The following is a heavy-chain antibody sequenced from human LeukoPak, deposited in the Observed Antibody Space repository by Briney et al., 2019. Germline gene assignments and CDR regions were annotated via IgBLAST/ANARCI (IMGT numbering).Heavy chain of an antibody. Sequence: GGSLRLSCAASGFTFSTHAMSWVRQAPGKGLVWVSRINSDGSSTSYADSVKGRFTISRDNAKNTLYLQMNSLRAEDTAVYYCARDVFPSIAAAGTAGGWLYYYYGMDVWGQGTTVTVSS. J-gene: IGHJ6*02. CDR2: INSDGSST. V-gene: IGHV3-74*01. D-gene: IGHD6-13*01. CDR3: ARDVFPSIAAAGTAGGWLYYYYGMDV. CDR1: GFTFSTHA.